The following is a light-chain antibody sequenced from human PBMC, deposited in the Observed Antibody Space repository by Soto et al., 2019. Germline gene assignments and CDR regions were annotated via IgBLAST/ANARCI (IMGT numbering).Light chain of an antibody. Sequence: DIQMTQSPSSLSASVGDRVTITCRASQGISTYLAWYQQKPGKVPKLLIYAASTLQSGVPSRFSGSGSGTDVTLTISSLQPEDVATYYCQKYNSAPHTFGQGTKVEIK. J-gene: IGKJ1*01. V-gene: IGKV1-27*01. CDR1: QGISTY. CDR3: QKYNSAPHT. CDR2: AAS.